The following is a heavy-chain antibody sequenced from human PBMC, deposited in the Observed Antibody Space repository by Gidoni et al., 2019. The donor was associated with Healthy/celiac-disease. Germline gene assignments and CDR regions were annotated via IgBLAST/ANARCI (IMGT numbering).Heavy chain of an antibody. CDR3: ASGGGSGYYDILTGYSKDYYYYMDV. J-gene: IGHJ6*03. V-gene: IGHV1-69*01. D-gene: IGHD3-9*01. CDR1: GGTFSSYA. Sequence: QVQLVQSGAEVKKPGSSVKVSCKASGGTFSSYAISWVRQAPGQGLEWMGGIIPIFGTANYAQKFQGRVTITADESTSTAYMELSSLRSEDTAVYYCASGGGSGYYDILTGYSKDYYYYMDVWGKGTTVTVSS. CDR2: IIPIFGTA.